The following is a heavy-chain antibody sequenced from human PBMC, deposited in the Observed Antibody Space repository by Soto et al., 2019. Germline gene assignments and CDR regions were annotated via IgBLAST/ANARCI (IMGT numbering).Heavy chain of an antibody. CDR3: AKAATIFGVIPAFDYYYRMDV. CDR1: GFTFSSYS. V-gene: IGHV3-30*18. J-gene: IGHJ6*02. CDR2: ISYDGSNE. D-gene: IGHD3-3*01. Sequence: GGSLRLSCAASGFTFSSYSMNWVRQAPGKGLEWVAVISYDGSNEYYADSMRGRFTISRDNSKNTLYLQMNSLGAEDTAVYYCAKAATIFGVIPAFDYYYRMDVWGQGTTVTVSS.